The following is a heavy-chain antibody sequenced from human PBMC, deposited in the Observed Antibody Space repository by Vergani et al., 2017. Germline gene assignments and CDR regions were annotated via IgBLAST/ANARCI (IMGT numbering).Heavy chain of an antibody. CDR1: GGSISSGSYY. CDR3: ARSIAAAGPFDY. V-gene: IGHV4-61*02. J-gene: IGHJ4*02. D-gene: IGHD6-13*01. CDR2: IYTSGST. Sequence: QVQLQESGPGLVKPSQTLSLTCTVSGGSISSGSYYWSWIRQPAGKGLEWIGRIYTSGSTNYNPSLKSRVTMSVDTSKNQFSLKLSSGTAADTAVYYCARSIAAAGPFDYWGQGTLVTVSS.